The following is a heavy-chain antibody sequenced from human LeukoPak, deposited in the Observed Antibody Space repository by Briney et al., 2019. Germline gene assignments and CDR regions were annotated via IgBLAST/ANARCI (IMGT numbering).Heavy chain of an antibody. CDR1: GGSISSSSYY. V-gene: IGHV4-39*01. Sequence: SETLSLTCTVSGGSISSSSYYWGWIRQPPGKGLEWIGNTYYGGDTYYNPSLKSRVTISVDTSKNQFSLELNSVTVADTAVYYCAAAFDYWGQGILVTVSS. D-gene: IGHD6-25*01. J-gene: IGHJ4*02. CDR3: AAAFDY. CDR2: TYYGGDT.